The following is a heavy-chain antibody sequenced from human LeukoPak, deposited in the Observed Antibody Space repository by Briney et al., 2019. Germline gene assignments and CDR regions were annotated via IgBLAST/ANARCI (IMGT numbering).Heavy chain of an antibody. CDR2: IVVGSGNT. J-gene: IGHJ4*02. V-gene: IGHV1-58*02. CDR1: GFTFTSSA. D-gene: IGHD4-23*01. CDR3: AAESYYYGGNSSLLGY. Sequence: SVKVSCKASGFTFTSSAMQRVRQARGQRLEWIGWIVVGSGNTNYAQKFQERVTITRDMSTSTAYMELSSLRSEDTAVYYCAAESYYYGGNSSLLGYWGQGTLVTVSS.